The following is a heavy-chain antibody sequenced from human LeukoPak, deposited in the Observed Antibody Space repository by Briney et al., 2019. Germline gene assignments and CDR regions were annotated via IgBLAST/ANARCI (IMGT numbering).Heavy chain of an antibody. CDR3: ARDSYSSSWYSYGGFDP. V-gene: IGHV3-30-3*01. Sequence: GGSLRLSCAASGFTFSSYAMHWVRQAPGKGLEWVAFISYDGSNKYYADSVKGRFTISRDNSKNTLYLQMNSLRAEDTAVYYCARDSYSSSWYSYGGFDPWGQGTLVTVSS. J-gene: IGHJ5*02. CDR1: GFTFSSYA. CDR2: ISYDGSNK. D-gene: IGHD6-13*01.